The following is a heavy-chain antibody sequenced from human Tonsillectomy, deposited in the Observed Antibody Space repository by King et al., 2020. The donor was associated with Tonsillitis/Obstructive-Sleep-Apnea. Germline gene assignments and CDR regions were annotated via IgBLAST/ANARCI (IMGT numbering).Heavy chain of an antibody. CDR2: INHSGST. D-gene: IGHD2-15*01. V-gene: IGHV4-34*01. J-gene: IGHJ3*02. Sequence: VQLQQWGAGLLKPSETLSLTCAVYGGSFSGYYWSWIRQPPGKGLEWIGEINHSGSTNYNPSLKSRVTISVDTSKNQFSLKLSSVTAADTAVYYCARAKFGSGGSRRAFDIWGQGTMVTVSS. CDR3: ARAKFGSGGSRRAFDI. CDR1: GGSFSGYY.